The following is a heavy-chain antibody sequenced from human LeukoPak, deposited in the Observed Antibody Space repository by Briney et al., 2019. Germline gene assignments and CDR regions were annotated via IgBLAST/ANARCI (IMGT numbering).Heavy chain of an antibody. J-gene: IGHJ3*02. CDR3: AREMVADGYYDKDAFDI. Sequence: SETLSLTCTVSGVSISSYYWSWIRQPPGKGLEWIGYIYYSGSTNYNPSLKSRVTISVDTSKNQFSLKLSSVTAADTAVYYCAREMVADGYYDKDAFDIWGQGTMVTVSS. V-gene: IGHV4-59*01. CDR2: IYYSGST. CDR1: GVSISSYY. D-gene: IGHD2-2*03.